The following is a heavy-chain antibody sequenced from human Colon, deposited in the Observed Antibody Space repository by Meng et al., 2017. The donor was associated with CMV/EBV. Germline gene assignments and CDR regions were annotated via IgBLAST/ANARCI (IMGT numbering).Heavy chain of an antibody. CDR2: ISGSSRDI. V-gene: IGHV3-21*01. Sequence: ESLKISCEASGFSVTVHYMNWVRQSPGKGLEWVSSISGSSRDIYYADSVKGRFTISRDNAKNSMYLQMNSLRVEDTAVYYCAGDSSRYTVSGYWGQGTLVTVSS. CDR3: AGDSSRYTVSGY. CDR1: GFSVTVHY. J-gene: IGHJ4*02. D-gene: IGHD2-2*01.